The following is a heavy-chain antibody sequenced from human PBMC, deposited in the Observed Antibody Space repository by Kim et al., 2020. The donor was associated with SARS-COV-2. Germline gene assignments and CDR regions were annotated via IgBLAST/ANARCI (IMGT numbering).Heavy chain of an antibody. D-gene: IGHD3-22*01. V-gene: IGHV3-48*02. Sequence: VKGRFTISRDNAKNSLYLQMNSLRDEDTAVYYCARSTYYYDSSGYYHHDIWGQGTMVTVSS. J-gene: IGHJ3*02. CDR3: ARSTYYYDSSGYYHHDI.